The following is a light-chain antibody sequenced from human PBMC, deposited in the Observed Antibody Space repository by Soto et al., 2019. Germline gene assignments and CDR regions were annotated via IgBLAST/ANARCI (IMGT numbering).Light chain of an antibody. CDR1: SSDVGGYKY. Sequence: QPVLTQPASVSGSPGQSITISCTGTSSDVGGYKYVSWYQQHPGKAPKLIIYEVSDRPSGVSNRFSGSKSGNTASLTISGLQAEDEGDYYCSSYTSSSTWVFGGGTQLTVL. CDR2: EVS. CDR3: SSYTSSSTWV. J-gene: IGLJ3*02. V-gene: IGLV2-14*01.